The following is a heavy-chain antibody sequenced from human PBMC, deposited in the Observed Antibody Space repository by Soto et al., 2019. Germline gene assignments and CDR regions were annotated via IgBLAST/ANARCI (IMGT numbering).Heavy chain of an antibody. CDR3: ARDMNSGSVIDY. CDR1: GYTFTSYY. Sequence: GASVKVSCKASGYTFTSYYMHWVRQAPGQGLEWMGIINPSGGGTTYAQKFQGRVTMTRDTSTTTFYMQLSSLRSEDTAVYYCARDMNSGSVIDYWGQGTLVIVSS. J-gene: IGHJ4*02. D-gene: IGHD3-10*01. CDR2: INPSGGGT. V-gene: IGHV1-46*01.